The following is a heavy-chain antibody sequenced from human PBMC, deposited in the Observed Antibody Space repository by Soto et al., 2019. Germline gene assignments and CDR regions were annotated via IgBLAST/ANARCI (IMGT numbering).Heavy chain of an antibody. Sequence: QVQLQESGPGLVQPSQTLSLTCTVSGGSISSGGYYWSWIRQHPGTGLEWIGHISYSGSTYYNTSLTSRVTTSVDTARTQFSLIVNSVTAAATAAYYCARGVLRWGQGTLVTVSS. CDR1: GGSISSGGYY. CDR3: ARGVLR. CDR2: ISYSGST. J-gene: IGHJ4*01. V-gene: IGHV4-31*03.